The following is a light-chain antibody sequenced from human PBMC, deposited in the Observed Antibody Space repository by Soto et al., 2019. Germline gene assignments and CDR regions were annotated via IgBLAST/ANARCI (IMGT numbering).Light chain of an antibody. J-gene: IGKJ1*01. V-gene: IGKV3-20*01. Sequence: IVLTQSPGTLSLAPGERATLSCRASQGVTSKYFSWYQQKPGQAPRLLIYGASSRATGIPDRFSGSGSGTDFTLSISRLEPEDFAVYYCQHYDASQWTFGQGTKVDIK. CDR1: QGVTSKY. CDR3: QHYDASQWT. CDR2: GAS.